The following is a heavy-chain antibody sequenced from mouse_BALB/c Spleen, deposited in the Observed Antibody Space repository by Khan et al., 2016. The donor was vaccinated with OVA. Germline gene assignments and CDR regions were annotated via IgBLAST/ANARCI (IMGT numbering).Heavy chain of an antibody. V-gene: IGHV1-5*01. Sequence: VQLQQSGTVLARPGASVKMSCKASGYSFTSYLIHWVKQRPGQGLEWIGDIYPGNSDTRYNQKFKDKAKLTSGTSASTAYMALSSLTNEDSAVYYCTRGGFSSFAYWGQGTLVTVSA. CDR2: IYPGNSDT. CDR1: GYSFTSYL. D-gene: IGHD1-3*01. J-gene: IGHJ3*01. CDR3: TRGGFSSFAY.